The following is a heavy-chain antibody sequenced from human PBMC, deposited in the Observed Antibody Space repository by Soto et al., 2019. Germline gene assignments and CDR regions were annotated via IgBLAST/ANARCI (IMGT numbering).Heavy chain of an antibody. Sequence: PGGSLRLSCAASGFTFSSYAMSWVRQAPGKGLEWVSAISGSGGSTYYADSVKGRFTISRDNSKNTLYLQMNSLRAEDTAVYYCAKDHTRSPKSNLDYWGQGTLVTVSS. CDR1: GFTFSSYA. CDR3: AKDHTRSPKSNLDY. CDR2: ISGSGGST. J-gene: IGHJ4*02. D-gene: IGHD1-26*01. V-gene: IGHV3-23*01.